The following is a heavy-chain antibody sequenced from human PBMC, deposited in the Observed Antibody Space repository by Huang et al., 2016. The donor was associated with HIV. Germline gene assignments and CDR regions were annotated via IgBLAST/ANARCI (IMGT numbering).Heavy chain of an antibody. V-gene: IGHV3-30*04. CDR3: TREFTTSVQFFDL. J-gene: IGHJ4*02. D-gene: IGHD4-4*01. CDR1: GFTFRTYT. CDR2: ISYNGGKK. Sequence: QVKLVESGGGVVQPGISLRLSCAASGFTFRTYTFHGVRQAPGKGLDWGAGISYNGGKKFYADSVKGRFTISRDNSKNTVYLEVSSPRPEDSAVYYCTREFTTSVQFFDLWGQGTLVTVSS.